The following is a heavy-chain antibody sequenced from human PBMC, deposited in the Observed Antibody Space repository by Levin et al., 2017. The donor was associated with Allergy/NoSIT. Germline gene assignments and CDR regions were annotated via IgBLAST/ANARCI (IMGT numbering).Heavy chain of an antibody. CDR2: ISYDGSNK. CDR3: AGRWGYSGYDAGFIDDAFDI. J-gene: IGHJ3*02. V-gene: IGHV3-30*03. Sequence: GGSLRLSCAASGFTFSSYGMHWVRQAPGKGLEWVAVISYDGSNKYYADSVKGRFTISRDNSKNTLYLQMNSLRAEDTAVYYCAGRWGYSGYDAGFIDDAFDIWGQGTMVTVSS. CDR1: GFTFSSYG. D-gene: IGHD5-12*01.